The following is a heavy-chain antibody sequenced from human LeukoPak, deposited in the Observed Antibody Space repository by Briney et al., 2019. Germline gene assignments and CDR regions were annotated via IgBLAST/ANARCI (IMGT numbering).Heavy chain of an antibody. CDR1: GDSISSSY. D-gene: IGHD6-19*01. Sequence: SETLSLTCSVSGDSISSSYWSWIRQPPGKGLEWIGNIYNSANTNYNPSLHSRVTMSVDTSKSHFSLKMTSATAADTAVYYFARGSGWNSFDPWGQGTLVTVSS. J-gene: IGHJ5*02. CDR2: IYNSANT. CDR3: ARGSGWNSFDP. V-gene: IGHV4-59*08.